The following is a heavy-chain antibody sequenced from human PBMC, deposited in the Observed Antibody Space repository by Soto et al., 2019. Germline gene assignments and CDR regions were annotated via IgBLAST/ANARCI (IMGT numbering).Heavy chain of an antibody. V-gene: IGHV3-21*01. J-gene: IGHJ4*02. CDR3: ARALWHLGTALDY. D-gene: IGHD2-21*02. Sequence: EVQLVESGGGLVKPGGSLRLSCAASGFTFSYYNLNWVRQAPGKGLEWVSSISSSSSYIHYADSVKGRFTISRDNAKNSLDLQMNSLRAEDTAVYYGARALWHLGTALDYWGQGTLVTVSS. CDR1: GFTFSYYN. CDR2: ISSSSSYI.